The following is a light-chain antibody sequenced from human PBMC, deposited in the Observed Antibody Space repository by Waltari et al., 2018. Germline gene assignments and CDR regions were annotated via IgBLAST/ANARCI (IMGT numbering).Light chain of an antibody. Sequence: DIVMTQSPDSLAVSLGERATINCKSSQRVLYSSHNKHYLAWYQQKPGQPPKLLIYWASTREYGVPDRFSGSGSGTDFTLTISSLQAEDVAVYYCQQYYSTPLTFGGGTKVEIK. CDR2: WAS. V-gene: IGKV4-1*01. CDR3: QQYYSTPLT. CDR1: QRVLYSSHNKHY. J-gene: IGKJ4*01.